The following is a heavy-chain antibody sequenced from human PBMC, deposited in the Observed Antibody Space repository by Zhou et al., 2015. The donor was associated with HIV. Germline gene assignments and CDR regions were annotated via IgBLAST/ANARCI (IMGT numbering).Heavy chain of an antibody. Sequence: QVQLVQSGAEVKKPGSAVKLSCKASGGTFSNYVISWVRQAPGQGLVWMGGIIPFFLAVNYAPKFQGRVTISADESTSTAYMEMSSLASEDTAVYYCARHRSLAWGQGTLVTVSP. CDR1: GGTFSNYV. J-gene: IGHJ5*02. V-gene: IGHV1-69*01. CDR3: ARHRSLA. D-gene: IGHD3-3*01. CDR2: IIPFFLAV.